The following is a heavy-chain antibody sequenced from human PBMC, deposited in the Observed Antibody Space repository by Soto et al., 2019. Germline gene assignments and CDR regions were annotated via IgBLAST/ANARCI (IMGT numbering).Heavy chain of an antibody. D-gene: IGHD6-6*01. CDR3: ARWSIAAYYYYYGMDV. CDR1: RFAFSRYD. V-gene: IGHV3-30*03. CDR2: ISCDGTNK. Sequence: GGSLRLSCAASRFAFSRYDMHWVRQAPGKGLEWVALISCDGTNKDYADSVKGRFTISRDNSKNTLYLQMNSLRGEDTAVYYCARWSIAAYYYYYGMDVWGQGTTVTVSS. J-gene: IGHJ6*02.